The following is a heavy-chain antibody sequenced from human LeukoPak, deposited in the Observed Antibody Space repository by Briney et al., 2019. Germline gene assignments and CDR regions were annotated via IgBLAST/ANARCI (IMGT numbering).Heavy chain of an antibody. CDR1: GGSFSGYY. D-gene: IGHD3-10*01. CDR2: INHSGST. V-gene: IGHV4-34*01. J-gene: IGHJ4*02. CDR3: ASARREDYYGSGSYLFDY. Sequence: SETLSLTCAVYGGSFSGYYWSWIRQPPGKGLEWIGEINHSGSTNYNPSLKSRVTISVDTSKNQFSLKLSSVTAADTAVYYCASARREDYYGSGSYLFDYWGQGTLVTVSS.